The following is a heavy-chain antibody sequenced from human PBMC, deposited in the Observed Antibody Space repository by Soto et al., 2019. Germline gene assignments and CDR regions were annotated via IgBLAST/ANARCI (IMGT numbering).Heavy chain of an antibody. J-gene: IGHJ3*02. CDR2: INPANGVA. V-gene: IGHV1-46*01. D-gene: IGHD1-1*01. Sequence: QVHLVQSGAEVKKPGASMKVSCTASGYTLTSHHVHWVRQAPGRRLEWMGSINPANGVAQYTARFQGRVIMTIDYSTSTVYLELRVLTSQDTGIFYCARGGGVGLDGSGGLDIWGQGTMVT. CDR3: ARGGGVGLDGSGGLDI. CDR1: GYTLTSHH.